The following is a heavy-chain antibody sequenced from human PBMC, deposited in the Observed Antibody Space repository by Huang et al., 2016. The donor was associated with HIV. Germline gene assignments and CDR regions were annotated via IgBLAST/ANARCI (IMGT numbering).Heavy chain of an antibody. CDR3: ARLSTTWYFDY. J-gene: IGHJ4*02. V-gene: IGHV5-51*01. CDR2: IYPGASDT. D-gene: IGHD1-1*01. Sequence: MPGKGLGWMGIIYPGASDTRYRPSFQGQVTISADKSISTAYLQWSSLKASDTAMYYCARLSTTWYFDYWGQGTLVTVSS.